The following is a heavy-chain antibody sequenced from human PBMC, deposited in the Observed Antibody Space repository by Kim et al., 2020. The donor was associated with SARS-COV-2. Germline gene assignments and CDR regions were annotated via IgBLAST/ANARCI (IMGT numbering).Heavy chain of an antibody. CDR3: AKDPRLAVAGTNYYFDF. V-gene: IGHV3-23*01. J-gene: IGHJ4*02. D-gene: IGHD6-19*01. Sequence: SVEGRYTIARSNYKNPLYLQMNSLRAEDTAVYYCAKDPRLAVAGTNYYFDFWGQGTLVTVSS.